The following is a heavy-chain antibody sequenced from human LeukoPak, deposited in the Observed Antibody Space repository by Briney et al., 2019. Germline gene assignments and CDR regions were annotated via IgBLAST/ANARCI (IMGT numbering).Heavy chain of an antibody. V-gene: IGHV3-53*01. J-gene: IGHJ4*02. Sequence: GGSLRLSCAASGFTVSSNYMSWVRQAPGKGLEWVSVIYSGGSTYYADSVKGRFTISRDNSKNTLYLQMNSLRAEDAAVYYCARRGDGYNLYYFDYWGQGTLVTVPS. CDR1: GFTVSSNY. D-gene: IGHD5-24*01. CDR3: ARRGDGYNLYYFDY. CDR2: IYSGGST.